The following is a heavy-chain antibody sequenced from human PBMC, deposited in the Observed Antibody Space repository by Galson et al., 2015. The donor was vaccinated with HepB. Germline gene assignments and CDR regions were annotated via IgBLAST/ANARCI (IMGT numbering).Heavy chain of an antibody. CDR1: GGTFSSYA. Sequence: SVKVSCKASGGTFSSYAISWVRQAPGQGLEWMGGIIPIFGTANYAQKFQGRVTITADKSTSTAYMELSSLRSEDTAVYYCAREDCSGGSCFRWFDPWGQGTLVTVSS. CDR3: AREDCSGGSCFRWFDP. V-gene: IGHV1-69*06. J-gene: IGHJ5*02. D-gene: IGHD2-15*01. CDR2: IIPIFGTA.